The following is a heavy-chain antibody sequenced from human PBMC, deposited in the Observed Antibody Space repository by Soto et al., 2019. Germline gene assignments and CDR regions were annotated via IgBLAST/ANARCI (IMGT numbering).Heavy chain of an antibody. Sequence: EVQLVESGGGLVKPGGSLRLSCAASVFTFSNAWMSWVRQAPGKGLEWVGRIKSKTDGGTTDYAAPVKGRFTISRDDSKNTLYLQMNSLKTEDTAVYYCTTSHDYGDYELDYWGQGTLVTVSS. V-gene: IGHV3-15*01. CDR3: TTSHDYGDYELDY. D-gene: IGHD4-17*01. J-gene: IGHJ4*02. CDR1: VFTFSNAW. CDR2: IKSKTDGGTT.